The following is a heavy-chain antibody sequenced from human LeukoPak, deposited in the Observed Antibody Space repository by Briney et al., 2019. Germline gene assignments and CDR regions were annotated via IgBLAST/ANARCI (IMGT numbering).Heavy chain of an antibody. V-gene: IGHV1-18*01. CDR3: ARGPDDYSNYDFDY. CDR1: GGTFSSYA. Sequence: ASVKVSCKASGGTFSSYAISWVRQAPGQGLEWMGWISAYNGNTNYAQKLQGRVTMTTDTSTSTAYMELRSLRSDDTAVYYCARGPDDYSNYDFDYWGQGTLVTVSS. D-gene: IGHD4-11*01. J-gene: IGHJ4*02. CDR2: ISAYNGNT.